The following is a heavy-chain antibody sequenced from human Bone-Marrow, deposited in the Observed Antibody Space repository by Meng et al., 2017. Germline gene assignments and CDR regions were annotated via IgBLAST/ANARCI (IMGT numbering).Heavy chain of an antibody. CDR3: ARTGGWGDPRNWYFDL. J-gene: IGHJ2*01. D-gene: IGHD2-21*02. CDR2: IYYSGST. V-gene: IGHV4-59*01. Sequence: SETLSLTCTVSGGSISSYYWSWIRQPPGKGLEWIGYIYYSGSTNYNPSLKSRVTISVDTSKNQFSLKLSSVTAADTAVYYCARTGGWGDPRNWYFDLWGRGTLVTVSS. CDR1: GGSISSYY.